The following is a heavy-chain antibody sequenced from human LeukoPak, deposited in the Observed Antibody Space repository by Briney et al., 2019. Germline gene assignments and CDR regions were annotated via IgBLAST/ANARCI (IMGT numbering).Heavy chain of an antibody. D-gene: IGHD1-26*01. CDR1: GFTFDDYA. Sequence: SGGSLRLSCAASGFTFDDYAMHWVRQAPGKGLEWVSGISWNSASVAYADSVKGRFTISRDNSHNTLYLQLNSLHSEDTAVYYCAKDLGLQVGASPFDYWGQGTLVTVSS. CDR2: ISWNSASV. V-gene: IGHV3-9*01. J-gene: IGHJ4*02. CDR3: AKDLGLQVGASPFDY.